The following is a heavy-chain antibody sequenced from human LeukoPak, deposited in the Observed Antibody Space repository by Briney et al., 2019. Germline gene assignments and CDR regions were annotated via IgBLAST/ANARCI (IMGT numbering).Heavy chain of an antibody. J-gene: IGHJ4*02. D-gene: IGHD5-12*01. V-gene: IGHV4-38-2*02. Sequence: SETLSLTCTVSGYSISSGYYWGWIRPPPGKGLEWIGSIYHSGSTYYNPSLKSRVTISVDTSKNQFSLKLSSVTAADTAVYYCARDYGSGYDYVEDSYDYWGQGTLVTVSS. CDR2: IYHSGST. CDR3: ARDYGSGYDYVEDSYDY. CDR1: GYSISSGYY.